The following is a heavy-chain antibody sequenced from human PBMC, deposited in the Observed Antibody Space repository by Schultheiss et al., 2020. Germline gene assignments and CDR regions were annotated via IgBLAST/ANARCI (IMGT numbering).Heavy chain of an antibody. V-gene: IGHV1-8*01. CDR2: MNPNSGNT. D-gene: IGHD3-10*01. J-gene: IGHJ5*02. Sequence: ASVNVSCKASGYTFTSYDINWVRQATGQGLEWMGWMNPNSGNTGYAQKFQGRVTMTRNTSISTAYMELSSLRSEDTAVYYCSRGGRFGELLFWRQYNWFDPWGQGTLVNVYS. CDR3: SRGGRFGELLFWRQYNWFDP. CDR1: GYTFTSYD.